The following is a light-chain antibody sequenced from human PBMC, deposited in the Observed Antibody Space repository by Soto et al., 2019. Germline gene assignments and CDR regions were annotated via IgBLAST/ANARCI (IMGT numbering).Light chain of an antibody. CDR3: QQYNNWPKM. V-gene: IGKV3-15*01. Sequence: EIVLTQSPGTLSLSPGERATLSCRASQSVSSSYLAWYQHKPGQAPRLLIYGASTRATGIPARFSGSGSGTEFTLTISSLQSADFAVYYCQQYNNWPKMFGQGTKVDIK. CDR1: QSVSSS. J-gene: IGKJ1*01. CDR2: GAS.